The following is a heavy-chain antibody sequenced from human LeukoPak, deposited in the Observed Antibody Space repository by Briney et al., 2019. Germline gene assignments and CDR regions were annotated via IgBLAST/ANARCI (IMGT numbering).Heavy chain of an antibody. V-gene: IGHV1-24*01. CDR3: AAGPFGSGSYY. CDR1: GYTHTELS. CDR2: SDPEDGET. Sequence: ASVKVSCKVSGYTHTELSMHWVRQAPGKGLEWMGGSDPEDGETIYAQKFQGRVTMTEDTSTDTAYMEVSSLRSEDTAVYYCAAGPFGSGSYYWGQGTLVTVSS. J-gene: IGHJ4*02. D-gene: IGHD3-10*01.